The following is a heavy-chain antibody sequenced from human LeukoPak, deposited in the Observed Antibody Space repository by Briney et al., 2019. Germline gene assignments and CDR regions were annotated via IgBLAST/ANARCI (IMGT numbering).Heavy chain of an antibody. CDR1: GFTFSSYS. Sequence: GGSLRLSCAGSGFTFSSYSMNWVRQAPGKGLEWVSSISSSSSYIYYADSVKGRFTTSRYNAKNSLYLQMNSLRADDTAVYYCARDPTVRLELKYYYYYMDVWGKGTTVTVSS. V-gene: IGHV3-21*01. CDR3: ARDPTVRLELKYYYYYMDV. CDR2: ISSSSSYI. J-gene: IGHJ6*03. D-gene: IGHD1-7*01.